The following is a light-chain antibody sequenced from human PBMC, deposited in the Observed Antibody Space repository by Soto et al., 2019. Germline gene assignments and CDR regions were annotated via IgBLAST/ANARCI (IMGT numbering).Light chain of an antibody. Sequence: SVLTQPPSVSAAPGQKVTLSLSGNSSTIWINYVSWYQQLPGTAPKLLIYDNNKRPSGIPDRFSGSKSGTSATLGITGLQTGDEADYYCGTWDSSLSAYVFGTGTKVTVL. V-gene: IGLV1-51*01. CDR2: DNN. J-gene: IGLJ1*01. CDR1: SSTIWINY. CDR3: GTWDSSLSAYV.